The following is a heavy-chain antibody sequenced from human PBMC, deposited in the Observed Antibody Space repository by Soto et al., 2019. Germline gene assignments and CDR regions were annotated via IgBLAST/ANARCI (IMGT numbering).Heavy chain of an antibody. CDR3: ARDSVESLRFFDY. CDR2: ITYRGTT. D-gene: IGHD3-3*01. CDR1: GGSINSGGSN. Sequence: QVQLQESGPGLVNPSQTLSLTCTVSGGSINSGGSNWNWIRQRPGEGLEWIGYITYRGTTYSIPSLKSRVTMSVDTSKNQFSPKLSSVSAADTAVYYCARDSVESLRFFDYWGQGAPVTVSS. J-gene: IGHJ4*02. V-gene: IGHV4-31*03.